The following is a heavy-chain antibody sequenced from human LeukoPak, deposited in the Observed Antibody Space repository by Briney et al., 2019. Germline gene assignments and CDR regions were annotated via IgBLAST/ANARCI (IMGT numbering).Heavy chain of an antibody. CDR2: IIPILGIA. CDR3: ARRAVAGPSFDY. Sequence: ASVKVSCKASGGTFISYAISWVRQAPGQGLEWMGRIIPILGIANYAQKFQGRVTITADKSTSTAYMELSSLRSEDTAVYYCARRAVAGPSFDYWGQGTLVTVSS. D-gene: IGHD6-19*01. J-gene: IGHJ4*02. V-gene: IGHV1-69*04. CDR1: GGTFISYA.